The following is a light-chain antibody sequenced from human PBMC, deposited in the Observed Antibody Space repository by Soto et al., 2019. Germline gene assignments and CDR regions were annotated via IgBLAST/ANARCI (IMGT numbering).Light chain of an antibody. CDR1: SSNIGAGYD. CDR3: PSYHSRLSGLAV. J-gene: IGLJ3*02. V-gene: IGLV1-40*01. CDR2: GNS. Sequence: QSVLTQPPSVSGAPGQRVTISCTGSSSNIGAGYDVHWYQQLPGTAPKLLIYGNSNRPSGVPDRFSGSKSGTSASLAITGLQAHDDAVYYCPSYHSRLSGLAVFGGGPQLPLL.